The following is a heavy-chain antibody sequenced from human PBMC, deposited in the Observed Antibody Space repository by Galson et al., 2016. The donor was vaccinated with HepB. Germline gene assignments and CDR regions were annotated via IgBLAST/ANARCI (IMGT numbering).Heavy chain of an antibody. CDR2: IYHSGST. V-gene: IGHV4-30-2*01. D-gene: IGHD1-26*01. Sequence: TLSLTCIVSGGSIRSGGYSWSWIRRPPGKGLEWIGNIYHSGSTYYNPSLKSRVTFSVDRSRNQFSLRLSSVTAADTAVYYCARGSTTLLYYWGQGTLVTVSS. CDR3: ARGSTTLLYY. J-gene: IGHJ4*02. CDR1: GGSIRSGGYS.